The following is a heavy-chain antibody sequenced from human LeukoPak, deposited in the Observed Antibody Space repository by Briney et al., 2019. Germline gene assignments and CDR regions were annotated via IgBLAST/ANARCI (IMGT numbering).Heavy chain of an antibody. J-gene: IGHJ4*02. CDR2: IWYDGSNK. CDR1: GFTFSNYG. Sequence: GGSLRLSCAASGFTFSNYGMHWVRQAPGKGLEWVAFIWYDGSNKYYADSVKGRFTISRDNSKNTVYLQMNSLRAEDTAVYYCAKVLSVTSYGAKSIFDHWGQGTLVTVSS. D-gene: IGHD4-23*01. CDR3: AKVLSVTSYGAKSIFDH. V-gene: IGHV3-30*02.